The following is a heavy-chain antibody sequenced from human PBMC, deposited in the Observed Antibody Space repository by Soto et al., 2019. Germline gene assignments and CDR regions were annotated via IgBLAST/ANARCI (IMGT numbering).Heavy chain of an antibody. Sequence: SETRSLNWPFSGFSIRSSSYYWGLIRQPPGKGLEWIGSIYYSGSTYYNPSLKSRVTISVDTSKNQFSLKLSSVTAADTAVYYCARQRGREIDYWGQGTLVTVS. V-gene: IGHV4-39*01. CDR1: GFSIRSSSYY. J-gene: IGHJ4*02. CDR2: IYYSGST. CDR3: ARQRGREIDY.